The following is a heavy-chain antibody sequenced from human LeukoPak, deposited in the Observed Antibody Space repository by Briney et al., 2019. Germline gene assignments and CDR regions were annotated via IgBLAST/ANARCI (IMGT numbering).Heavy chain of an antibody. CDR2: MDRHTDI. CDR1: GFIFSNFG. Sequence: GGSLRLSCTASGFIFSNFGINWVRQAPGKGLEWVSCMDRHTDIYYAESVKGRFTISRDNAENSVFLQMNSLTVEVTAVYYCVGDPTTNRFQFFHYWGQGALVTVSS. J-gene: IGHJ4*02. CDR3: VGDPTTNRFQFFHY. D-gene: IGHD1-14*01. V-gene: IGHV3-69-1*01.